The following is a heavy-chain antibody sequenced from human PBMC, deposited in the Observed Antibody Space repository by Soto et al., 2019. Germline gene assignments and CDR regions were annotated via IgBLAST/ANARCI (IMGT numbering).Heavy chain of an antibody. CDR1: GGSLSGYY. CDR2: INHSGNT. Sequence: QVQLQQWGAGLLKPSETLSLSCAVYGGSLSGYYWSWIRQPPGKALEWIGEINHSGNTNYNPSLKSRVTISIDTSKTQLFLNLSSVNAEDTAMYYCARHHVRGRKIAGAEEFWGQGTLVTVSS. D-gene: IGHD1-26*01. V-gene: IGHV4-34*01. J-gene: IGHJ4*02. CDR3: ARHHVRGRKIAGAEEF.